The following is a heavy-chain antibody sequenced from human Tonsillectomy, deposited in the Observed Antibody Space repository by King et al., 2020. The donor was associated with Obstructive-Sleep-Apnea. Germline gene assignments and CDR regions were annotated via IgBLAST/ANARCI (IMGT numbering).Heavy chain of an antibody. V-gene: IGHV3-7*03. J-gene: IGHJ6*02. D-gene: IGHD2-2*03. CDR2: IKQDGSEK. Sequence: VQLVESGGGLVQPGGSLRLSCAASGFTFSSYWMSWVRQAPGKGLEWVANIKQDGSEKDYGDSVKGRFTFSRDNAKNSLYLQMNRLRAEDTAVYYCARDRGYCSSTSCYPYYYYYGMDVWGQGTTVTVSS. CDR1: GFTFSSYW. CDR3: ARDRGYCSSTSCYPYYYYYGMDV.